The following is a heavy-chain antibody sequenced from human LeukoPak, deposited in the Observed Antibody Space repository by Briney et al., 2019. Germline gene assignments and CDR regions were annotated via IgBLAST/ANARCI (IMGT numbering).Heavy chain of an antibody. CDR3: ARLVDYYDSSGYSGRAFDI. J-gene: IGHJ3*02. CDR2: IYHSGST. V-gene: IGHV4-39*07. D-gene: IGHD3-22*01. Sequence: SQTLSLTCTVSGGSISSGSYYWGWIRQPPGKGLEWIGSIYHSGSTYYNPSLKSRVTISVDTSKNQFSLKLSSVTAADTAVYYCARLVDYYDSSGYSGRAFDIWGQGTMVTVSS. CDR1: GGSISSGSYY.